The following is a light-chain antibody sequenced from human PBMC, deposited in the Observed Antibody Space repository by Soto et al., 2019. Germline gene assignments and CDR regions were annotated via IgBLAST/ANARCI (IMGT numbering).Light chain of an antibody. J-gene: IGKJ2*02. CDR1: QSVSGN. V-gene: IGKV3-15*01. CDR3: QQYNNWPPST. Sequence: EIVRTQSPATLSVSPGERATLSCRASQSVSGNLAWYQHKPGQAPRLLIYGASSRATGIPARFSGSGSGTEFTLTISSLQSEDFAVYYCQQYNNWPPSTFGQGTKLEIK. CDR2: GAS.